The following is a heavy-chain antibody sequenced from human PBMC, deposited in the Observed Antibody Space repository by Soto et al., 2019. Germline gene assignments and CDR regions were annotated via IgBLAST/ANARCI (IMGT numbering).Heavy chain of an antibody. Sequence: QVQLVQSGAEMKEPGSSVKVSCKTSGGTFSSSAISWLRQAPEQGLEWMGGLIPLFRTPDYAQKFQGRVTIAADESTSKAYMELSSLRSEDTAVYYCARDNDRLQLGGNYYYILDVWGQGTTITVSS. CDR2: LIPLFRTP. D-gene: IGHD4-4*01. CDR1: GGTFSSSA. J-gene: IGHJ6*02. V-gene: IGHV1-69*12. CDR3: ARDNDRLQLGGNYYYILDV.